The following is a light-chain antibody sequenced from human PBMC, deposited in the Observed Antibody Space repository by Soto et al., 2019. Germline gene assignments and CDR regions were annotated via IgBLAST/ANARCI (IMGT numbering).Light chain of an antibody. Sequence: DIQMTQSPSSLSASVGDRVTITCRASQSISSYLNWYQQKPGKAPKLLIYAASSLQSGVPSRFSRSGSGTDFTITISSLQPEDFATYYCQQRYSPPRTFGQGTKVEIK. CDR1: QSISSY. V-gene: IGKV1-39*01. CDR3: QQRYSPPRT. CDR2: AAS. J-gene: IGKJ1*01.